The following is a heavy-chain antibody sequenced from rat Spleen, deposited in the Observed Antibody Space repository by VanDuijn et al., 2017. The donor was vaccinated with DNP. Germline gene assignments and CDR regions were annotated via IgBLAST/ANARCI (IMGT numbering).Heavy chain of an antibody. V-gene: IGHV2-13*01. Sequence: QVQLKESGPGLVQPSQTLSLTCTVSGFSLSSYGVIWVRQPPGKGLEWMGVIWASGNTNYNSALKSRLSISRDTSKSQVYLKINSLQTEDPATYYGATPPKMRATVYVMDAWGQGASVTVSS. D-gene: IGHD4-1*01. J-gene: IGHJ4*01. CDR3: ATPPKMRATVYVMDA. CDR2: IWASGNT. CDR1: GFSLSSYG.